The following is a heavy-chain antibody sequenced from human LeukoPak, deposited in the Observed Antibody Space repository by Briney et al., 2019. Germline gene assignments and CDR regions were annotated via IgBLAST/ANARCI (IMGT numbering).Heavy chain of an antibody. V-gene: IGHV1-2*02. Sequence: GASVKVSCKASGYTFTGYYMHWVRQVPGQGLEWMGWINPNSGGTNYAQKFQGRVTMTRDTSISTAYMELSRLRSDDTAVYYCARDTWFGELLAYYFDYWGQGTLVTVSS. J-gene: IGHJ4*02. CDR3: ARDTWFGELLAYYFDY. CDR1: GYTFTGYY. CDR2: INPNSGGT. D-gene: IGHD3-10*01.